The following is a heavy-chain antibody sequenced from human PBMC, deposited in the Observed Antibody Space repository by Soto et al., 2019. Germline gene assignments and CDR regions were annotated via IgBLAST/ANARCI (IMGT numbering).Heavy chain of an antibody. CDR2: VYYSGST. V-gene: IGHV4-30-4*01. J-gene: IGHJ6*02. CDR1: AGSISSGDYY. D-gene: IGHD6-6*01. Sequence: SETLSLTCTVSAGSISSGDYYWSWIRQPPGKGLEWIGYVYYSGSTYYNPSLKSRVTISVDTSKNQFSLKLSSVTAADTAVYYCARVLDSSFNYYYGMDVWGQGTTVTVSS. CDR3: ARVLDSSFNYYYGMDV.